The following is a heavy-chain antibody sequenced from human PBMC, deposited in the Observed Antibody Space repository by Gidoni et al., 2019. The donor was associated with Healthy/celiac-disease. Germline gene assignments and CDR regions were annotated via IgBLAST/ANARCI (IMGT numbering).Heavy chain of an antibody. CDR2: ISSSSSYI. V-gene: IGHV3-21*01. J-gene: IGHJ5*02. D-gene: IGHD3-3*01. Sequence: RSYSMNWVRQAPGKGLEWVSSISSSSSYIYYADSVKGRFTISRDNAKNSLYLQMNSLRAEDTAVYYCARGSYYDFWSGSNPNWFDPWGQGTLVTVSS. CDR3: ARGSYYDFWSGSNPNWFDP. CDR1: RSYS.